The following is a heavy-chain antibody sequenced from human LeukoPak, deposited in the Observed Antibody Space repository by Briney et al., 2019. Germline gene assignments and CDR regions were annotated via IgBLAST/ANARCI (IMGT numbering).Heavy chain of an antibody. CDR2: INHSGST. J-gene: IGHJ4*02. CDR1: GGSFSGYY. D-gene: IGHD5-18*01. Sequence: SETLSLTCAVYGGSFSGYYWSWIRQPPGKGLEWIGEINHSGSTNYNPSLKSRVTISVDTSKNQFSLKLSSVTAADTAVYYCARHLLVDTAMGFDYWGQGTLVTVSS. V-gene: IGHV4-34*01. CDR3: ARHLLVDTAMGFDY.